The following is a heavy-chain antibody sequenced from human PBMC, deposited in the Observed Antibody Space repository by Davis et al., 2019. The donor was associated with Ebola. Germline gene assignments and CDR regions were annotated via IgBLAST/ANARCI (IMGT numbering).Heavy chain of an antibody. CDR3: LYGMDV. Sequence: GESLKISCAASGFSFSTYWMSWVRQAPGKGLEWVASIKQDGSERYYADSVKGRFTISRDNAKNSLYLQMNSLRAEDTAVYYCLYGMDVWGQGTTVTVSS. CDR2: IKQDGSER. CDR1: GFSFSTYW. V-gene: IGHV3-7*01. J-gene: IGHJ6*02.